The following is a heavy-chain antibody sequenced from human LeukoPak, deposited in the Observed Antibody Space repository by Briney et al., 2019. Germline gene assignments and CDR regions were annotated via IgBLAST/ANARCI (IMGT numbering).Heavy chain of an antibody. CDR1: GFTFSTYA. Sequence: PGGSLRLSCAASGFTFSTYAMSWVRQAPGKGLEWVSAVSGGGDNTYYTDSVKGRFTISRDNSKNTLYLQMNSLRAEDTALYFCAKDKGEAAADTRRGPLDYWGQGTLVTVSS. J-gene: IGHJ4*02. D-gene: IGHD6-13*01. V-gene: IGHV3-23*01. CDR3: AKDKGEAAADTRRGPLDY. CDR2: VSGGGDNT.